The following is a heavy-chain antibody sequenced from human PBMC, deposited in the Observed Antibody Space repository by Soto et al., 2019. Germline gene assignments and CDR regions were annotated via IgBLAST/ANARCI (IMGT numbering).Heavy chain of an antibody. V-gene: IGHV5-51*01. CDR3: APILRGNWFDP. CDR1: GYSFTTSW. CDR2: IFPADSDT. Sequence: GEPLKISCKGSGYSFTTSWIGWVRQMPGKGLEWMGIIFPADSDTRYSPAFQGQVTISADKSISTAYLQWSSLKASDTAMYYCAPILRGNWFDPWGQGTLVTVSS. J-gene: IGHJ5*02. D-gene: IGHD2-21*02.